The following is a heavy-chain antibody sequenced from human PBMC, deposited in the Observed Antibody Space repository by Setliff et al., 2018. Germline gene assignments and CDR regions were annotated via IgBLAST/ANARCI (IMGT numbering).Heavy chain of an antibody. V-gene: IGHV4-34*01. CDR3: AGGGRYCGGDCYQDDAFDI. D-gene: IGHD2-21*02. Sequence: PSETLSLTCEVSGGSFSDYYWSWIRQSPGKGLEWLGDFNRTRKIDYSPSLKSRLTISVDTSKKQFSLHLNSVTAADTAMYYCAGGGRYCGGDCYQDDAFDIWGQGTMVTV. CDR2: FNRTRKI. J-gene: IGHJ3*02. CDR1: GGSFSDYY.